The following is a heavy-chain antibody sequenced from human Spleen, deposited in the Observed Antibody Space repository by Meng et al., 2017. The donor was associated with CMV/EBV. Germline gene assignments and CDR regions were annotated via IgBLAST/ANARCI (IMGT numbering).Heavy chain of an antibody. J-gene: IGHJ6*02. CDR2: INPNSGGT. CDR1: TFTGYY. D-gene: IGHD3-3*01. Sequence: TFTGYYMHWVRQAPGQGLEWMGWINPNSGGTNYAQKFQGRVTMTRDTSISTAYMELSRLRSDDTAVYYCARLWAITIFGVDYGMDVWGQGTTVTVSS. V-gene: IGHV1-2*02. CDR3: ARLWAITIFGVDYGMDV.